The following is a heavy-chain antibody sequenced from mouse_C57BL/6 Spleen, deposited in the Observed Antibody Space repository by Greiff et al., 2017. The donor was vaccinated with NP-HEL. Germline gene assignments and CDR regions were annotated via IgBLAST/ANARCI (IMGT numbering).Heavy chain of an antibody. J-gene: IGHJ1*03. D-gene: IGHD2-4*01. Sequence: DVKLVESGGGLVKPGGSLKLSCAASGFTFSDYGMHWVRQAPEKGLEWVAYISSGSSTIYYADTVKGRFTISRDNAKNTLFLQMTSLRSEDTAMYYCARGIYYDYDRYFDVWGTGTTVTVSS. V-gene: IGHV5-17*01. CDR2: ISSGSSTI. CDR1: GFTFSDYG. CDR3: ARGIYYDYDRYFDV.